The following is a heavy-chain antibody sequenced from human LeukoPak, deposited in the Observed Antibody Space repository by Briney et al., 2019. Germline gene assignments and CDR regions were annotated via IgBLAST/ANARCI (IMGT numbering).Heavy chain of an antibody. Sequence: GGSLRLSCAASGFTFSSYGMHWVRQAPGKGLEWVAFIQSAGSNKYYTDSVKGRFNVSRDNSKNTLYLQMNSLRAEDTAVYYCARVSYSSSWAKRAFDYWGQGTLVTVSS. V-gene: IGHV3-30*02. J-gene: IGHJ4*02. D-gene: IGHD6-13*01. CDR1: GFTFSSYG. CDR3: ARVSYSSSWAKRAFDY. CDR2: IQSAGSNK.